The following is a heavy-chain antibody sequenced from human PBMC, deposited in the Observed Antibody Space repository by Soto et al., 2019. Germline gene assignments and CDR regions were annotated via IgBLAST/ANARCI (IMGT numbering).Heavy chain of an antibody. CDR3: ARVYDSSGYASDY. CDR1: GFTFNSYG. Sequence: PGGSLRLSCAASGFTFNSYGMHWVRQAPGKGLEWVVVISFDGRNTYYVDSVKGRFTISRDNSKNTLYLQMNSLRDEDTAVYYCARVYDSSGYASDYWGQGTLVTVSS. D-gene: IGHD3-22*01. J-gene: IGHJ4*02. V-gene: IGHV3-30*03. CDR2: ISFDGRNT.